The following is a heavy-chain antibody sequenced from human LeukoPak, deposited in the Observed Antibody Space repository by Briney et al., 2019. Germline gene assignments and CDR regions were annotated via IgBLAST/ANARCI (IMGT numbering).Heavy chain of an antibody. V-gene: IGHV1-46*01. J-gene: IGHJ6*02. CDR2: INPSGGST. CDR3: ARDRPNIAAAGTSTGDYYYGMDV. CDR1: GYTFTSYY. D-gene: IGHD6-13*01. Sequence: ASVKVSCKASGYTFTSYYMHWVRQAPGQGLEWMGIINPSGGSTSYAQKFQGRVTMTRDTSTSTVYMELSSLRSEDTAVYYCARDRPNIAAAGTSTGDYYYGMDVWGQGTTVTVSS.